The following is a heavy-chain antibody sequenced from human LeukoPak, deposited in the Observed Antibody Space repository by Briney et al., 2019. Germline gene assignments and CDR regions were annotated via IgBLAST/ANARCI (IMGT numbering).Heavy chain of an antibody. J-gene: IGHJ4*02. CDR3: ARGTNYFGSGDY. D-gene: IGHD3-10*01. CDR1: GGSVTSGTYY. V-gene: IGHV4-61*01. Sequence: LETLSLTCTVSGGSVTSGTYYWSWLRQPPGKGLEWIGYIYYTGNASYNPSLKSRITMSVDTSRNQFSLRLISVTAADTAVYYCARGTNYFGSGDYWGQGALVTASS. CDR2: IYYTGNA.